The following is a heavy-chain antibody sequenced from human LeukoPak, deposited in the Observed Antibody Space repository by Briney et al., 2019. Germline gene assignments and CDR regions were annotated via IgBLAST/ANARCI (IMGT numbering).Heavy chain of an antibody. CDR1: GFTFSDYY. CDR2: ISSSGSTI. J-gene: IGHJ4*02. Sequence: GGSLRLSCAASGFTFSDYYMSWIRQAPGKGLEWVSYISSSGSTIYYADSVKGRFTISRDNAKNSLYLQMNSLRAEDTAVYYCARDTNPRAERYFDWLSHPGPGFDYWGQGTLVTVSS. CDR3: ARDTNPRAERYFDWLSHPGPGFDY. V-gene: IGHV3-11*01. D-gene: IGHD3-9*01.